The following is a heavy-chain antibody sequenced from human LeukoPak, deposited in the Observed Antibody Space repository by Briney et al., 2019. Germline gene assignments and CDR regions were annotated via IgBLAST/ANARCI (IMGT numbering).Heavy chain of an antibody. CDR3: AGSFGESSFGI. Sequence: GGSLRLSCAASGFTFSSYEMNWVRQAPGKGLEWVSYISSSGSTIYYADSVKGRFTISRDNAKNSLYLQMNSLRAEDTAVYYCAGSFGESSFGIWGQGTMVTVSS. CDR1: GFTFSSYE. J-gene: IGHJ3*02. D-gene: IGHD3-10*01. V-gene: IGHV3-48*03. CDR2: ISSSGSTI.